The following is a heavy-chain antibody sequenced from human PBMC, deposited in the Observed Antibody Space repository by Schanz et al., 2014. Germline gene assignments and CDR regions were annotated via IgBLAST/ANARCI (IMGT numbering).Heavy chain of an antibody. V-gene: IGHV1-18*01. D-gene: IGHD3-10*01. Sequence: QVQLVQSGAEVKKPGASVKVSCKASGYTFTSYGISWVRQAPGQGLEWMGWISPYKGNTNYAQKLQGRVTMTADTSTRTAYKELRRLRSEETGVYYYERDRHECGAESYSEEECENWGQGTLDNVDS. CDR1: GYTFTSYG. CDR3: ERDRHECGAESYSEEECEN. J-gene: IGHJ4*02. CDR2: ISPYKGNT.